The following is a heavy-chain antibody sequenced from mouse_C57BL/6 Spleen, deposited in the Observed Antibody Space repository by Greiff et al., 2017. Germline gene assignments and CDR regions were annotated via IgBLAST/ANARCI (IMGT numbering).Heavy chain of an antibody. CDR2: IYPRSGNT. D-gene: IGHD4-1*01. Sequence: QVQLQQSGAELARPGASVKLSCKASGYTFTSYGISWVKQRTGQGLEWIGEIYPRSGNTYYNEKFKGKATLTADKSFSTAYMELRSLTSEDSAVYFCARSQTGSFAYWGQGTLVTVSA. CDR3: ARSQTGSFAY. CDR1: GYTFTSYG. V-gene: IGHV1-81*01. J-gene: IGHJ3*01.